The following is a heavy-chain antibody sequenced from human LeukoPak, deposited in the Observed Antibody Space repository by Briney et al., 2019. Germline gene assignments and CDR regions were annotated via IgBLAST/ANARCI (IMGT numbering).Heavy chain of an antibody. V-gene: IGHV3-48*04. J-gene: IGHJ4*02. D-gene: IGHD6-6*01. Sequence: GGSLRLSCAASGFTFSNAWMNWVRQAPGKGLEWVSYISSGSSSIFYADSVKGRFTISRDNAKNSLYLQMNSLRVEDTAVYYCVRGGIAARFAYWGQGTLVTVSS. CDR1: GFTFSNAW. CDR3: VRGGIAARFAY. CDR2: ISSGSSSI.